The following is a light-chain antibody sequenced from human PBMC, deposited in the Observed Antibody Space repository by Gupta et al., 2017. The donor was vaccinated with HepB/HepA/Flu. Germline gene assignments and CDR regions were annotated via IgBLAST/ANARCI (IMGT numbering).Light chain of an antibody. Sequence: DIQMTDSPSTLSASVGDRVTITCRASQSISDWLAWYQQNRGKAPNLLIYRASTVESGVPSRFSGSGFGTELTLTVSSLQPDDFATYYCQKSSSSSWAFGQGTXVEIK. CDR2: RAS. CDR3: QKSSSSSWA. CDR1: QSISDW. V-gene: IGKV1-5*03. J-gene: IGKJ1*01.